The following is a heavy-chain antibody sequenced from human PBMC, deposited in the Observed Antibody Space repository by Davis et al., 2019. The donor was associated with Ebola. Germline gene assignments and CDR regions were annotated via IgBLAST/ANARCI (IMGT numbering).Heavy chain of an antibody. CDR2: ISSSSSYT. CDR3: ASLSEYSSPPLGY. D-gene: IGHD6-6*01. CDR1: GFTFSDYY. Sequence: PGGSLRLSCAASGFTFSDYYMSWIRQAPGKGLEWVSYISSSSSYTDYADSVKGRFTISRDNAKNSLYLQMNSLRAEDTAVYYCASLSEYSSPPLGYWGQGTLVTVSS. V-gene: IGHV3-11*06. J-gene: IGHJ4*02.